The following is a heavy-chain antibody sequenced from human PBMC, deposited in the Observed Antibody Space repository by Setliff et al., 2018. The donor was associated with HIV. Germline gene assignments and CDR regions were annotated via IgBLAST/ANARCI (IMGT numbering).Heavy chain of an antibody. CDR3: ARGDMIAFGGVGPFDY. CDR2: ISPILGTA. D-gene: IGHD3-16*01. Sequence: SVKVSCKASGYTFTGYYMHWVRQAPGQGLEWMGGISPILGTANYAQKFQGRVTITADESTSTAYMELNSLRSEDTAVYYCARGDMIAFGGVGPFDYWGQGTLVTVSS. V-gene: IGHV1-69*13. J-gene: IGHJ4*02. CDR1: GYTFTGYY.